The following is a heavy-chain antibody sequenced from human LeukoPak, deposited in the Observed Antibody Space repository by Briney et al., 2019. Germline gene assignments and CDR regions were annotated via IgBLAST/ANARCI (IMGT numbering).Heavy chain of an antibody. V-gene: IGHV3-21*01. CDR1: GFTFSSYS. Sequence: MTGGSLRLACAASGFTFSSYSMNWVRQAPGKGLEGVSSISSSSSYKYYADSVKGRFTISRDNAKNSLYLQMNSLRAEDTAVYYCARWVGISAAGFIFDYWGQGTLVTVSS. CDR2: ISSSSSYK. CDR3: ARWVGISAAGFIFDY. D-gene: IGHD6-13*01. J-gene: IGHJ4*02.